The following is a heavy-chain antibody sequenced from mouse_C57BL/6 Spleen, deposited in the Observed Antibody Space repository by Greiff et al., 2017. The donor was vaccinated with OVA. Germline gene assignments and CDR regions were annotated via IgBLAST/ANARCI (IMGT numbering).Heavy chain of an antibody. CDR1: GFSLTSYG. CDR2: IWSGGST. CDR3: ARNFSNYDGDWYFDV. V-gene: IGHV2-2*01. D-gene: IGHD2-5*01. Sequence: QVQLQQSGPGLVQPSQSLSITCTVSGFSLTSYGVHWVRQSPGKGLEWLGVIWSGGSTDSNAAFISRLSISKDNSKSQVFFKMNSLQADDTAIYYCARNFSNYDGDWYFDVWGTGTTVTVSS. J-gene: IGHJ1*03.